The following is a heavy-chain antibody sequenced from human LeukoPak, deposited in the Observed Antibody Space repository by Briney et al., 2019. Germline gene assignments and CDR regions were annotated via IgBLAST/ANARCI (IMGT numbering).Heavy chain of an antibody. CDR3: ARGSPYSSGWYLVDYYYYYMDV. J-gene: IGHJ6*03. Sequence: GGSLRLSCAASGFTFSSYAMHWVRQAPGKGLEWVAVISYDGSNKYYADSVKGRFTISRDNSKNTLYLQMNSLRAEDTAVYYCARGSPYSSGWYLVDYYYYYMDVWGKGTTVTVSS. CDR2: ISYDGSNK. V-gene: IGHV3-30-3*01. D-gene: IGHD6-19*01. CDR1: GFTFSSYA.